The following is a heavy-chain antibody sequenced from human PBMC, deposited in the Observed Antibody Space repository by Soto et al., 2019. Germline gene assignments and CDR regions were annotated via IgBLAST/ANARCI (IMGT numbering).Heavy chain of an antibody. J-gene: IGHJ6*02. Sequence: SETLSLTCTVSGGSISSYYWSWIRQPPGKGLEWIGYIYYSGSTNYNPSPKSRVTISVDTSKNQFSLKLSSVTAADTAVYYCARAQDIVVVPAALDVWGQGTTVTVS. V-gene: IGHV4-59*01. CDR1: GGSISSYY. CDR3: ARAQDIVVVPAALDV. D-gene: IGHD2-2*01. CDR2: IYYSGST.